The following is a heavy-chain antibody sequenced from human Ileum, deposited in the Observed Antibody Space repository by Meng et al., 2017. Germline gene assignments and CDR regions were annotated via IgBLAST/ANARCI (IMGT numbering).Heavy chain of an antibody. D-gene: IGHD3-10*01. V-gene: IGHV4-61*02. J-gene: IGHJ4*02. CDR3: ARFRYVSGGFYPVDC. CDR1: GGSVSSDGFY. CDR2: VHASVTT. Sequence: LRLSCTVSGGSVSSDGFYWSWIRQPAGKGLEWIGRVHASVTTMYKTSLQGRVTISVDTSKNQFSLRLSSVTAAHTAVYYCARFRYVSGGFYPVDCWGQGTLVTVSS.